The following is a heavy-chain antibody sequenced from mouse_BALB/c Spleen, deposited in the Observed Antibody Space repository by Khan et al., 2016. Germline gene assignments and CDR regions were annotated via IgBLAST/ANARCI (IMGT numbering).Heavy chain of an antibody. Sequence: VQLKESGAELVKPGASVKLSCTASGFNIKDTYMHWVKQRPEQGLEWIGRIDPANGNTKYDPKFQGKATITADTSSNTAYLQLSSLTSEDTAVYYCARRGDYGSTWFADWGQGTLVTVSA. CDR3: ARRGDYGSTWFAD. J-gene: IGHJ3*01. CDR1: GFNIKDTY. V-gene: IGHV14-3*02. CDR2: IDPANGNT. D-gene: IGHD1-1*01.